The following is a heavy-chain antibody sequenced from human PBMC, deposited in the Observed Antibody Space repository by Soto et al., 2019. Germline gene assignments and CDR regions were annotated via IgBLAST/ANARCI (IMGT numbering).Heavy chain of an antibody. J-gene: IGHJ5*02. CDR1: GFTFSSYW. CDR3: ARSYGDYEDWFDP. CDR2: INSDGSST. D-gene: IGHD4-17*01. V-gene: IGHV3-74*01. Sequence: PGGSLRLSCAGSGFTFSSYWMHWVRQAPGKGLVWVSRINSDGSSTTYADSVKGRFTISRDNAKNTLYLQMNTLRAEDTAVYYWARSYGDYEDWFDPWGQGTLVTVSS.